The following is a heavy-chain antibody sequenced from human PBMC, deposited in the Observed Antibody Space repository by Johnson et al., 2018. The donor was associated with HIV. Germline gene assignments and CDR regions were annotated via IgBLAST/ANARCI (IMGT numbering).Heavy chain of an antibody. CDR2: IQYDGSNK. D-gene: IGHD6-13*01. V-gene: IGHV3-30*02. CDR1: GFTFSSYG. CDR3: AKHNGLDSSWPFDAFDI. J-gene: IGHJ3*02. Sequence: QVLLVESGGGVVQPGGSLRLSCAGSGFTFSSYGIHWVRQAPDKGLEWVAYIQYDGSNKYYVDSVKGRFTISRDSSKNTLYLQMNSLRPEETAVYYCAKHNGLDSSWPFDAFDIWGQGTRVTVSS.